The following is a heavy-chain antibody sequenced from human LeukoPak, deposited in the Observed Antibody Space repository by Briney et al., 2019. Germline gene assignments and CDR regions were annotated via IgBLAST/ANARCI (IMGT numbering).Heavy chain of an antibody. CDR2: INFSGDDT. Sequence: PGGSLRLSCAASGFAFSSSAMSWVRQAPGKGLEWVSAINFSGDDTFYADSVKGRFSISRDNSKNTLYLQLHSLGAEDTAAYYCAKDRGHCSTTNCFTRGNYFDFWGQGTLVTVSS. D-gene: IGHD2-2*02. CDR1: GFAFSSSA. CDR3: AKDRGHCSTTNCFTRGNYFDF. V-gene: IGHV3-23*01. J-gene: IGHJ4*02.